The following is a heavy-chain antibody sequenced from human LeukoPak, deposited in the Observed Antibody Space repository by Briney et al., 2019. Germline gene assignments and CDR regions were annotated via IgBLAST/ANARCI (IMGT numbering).Heavy chain of an antibody. CDR2: ISGSGGST. V-gene: IGHV3-23*01. CDR3: AKGFEDYYYYGMDV. CDR1: GFPFSSYA. J-gene: IGHJ6*02. Sequence: GGSLRLSCAASGFPFSSYAMSWVRQAPGKGLEWVSAISGSGGSTYYADSVKGRFTISGDNSKNTLYLQMNSLRAEDTAVYYCAKGFEDYYYYGMDVWGQGTTVTVSS.